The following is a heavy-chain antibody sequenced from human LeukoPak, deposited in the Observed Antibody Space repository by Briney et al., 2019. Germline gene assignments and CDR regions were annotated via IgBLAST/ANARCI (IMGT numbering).Heavy chain of an antibody. Sequence: PSETLSLTCTVSGYSISSGYYWGWIRQPPGKGLEWIGSIYHSGSTYYNPSLKSRVTISVDTSKNQFSLKLSSVTAADTAVYYCARYCSSTSCYFNYWGQGTVVTVSS. D-gene: IGHD2-2*01. J-gene: IGHJ4*02. CDR1: GYSISSGYY. V-gene: IGHV4-38-2*02. CDR2: IYHSGST. CDR3: ARYCSSTSCYFNY.